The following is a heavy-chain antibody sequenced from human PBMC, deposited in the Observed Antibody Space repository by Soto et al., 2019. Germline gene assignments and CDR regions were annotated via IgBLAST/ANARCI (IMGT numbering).Heavy chain of an antibody. CDR3: ARSHAYGVFDI. J-gene: IGHJ3*02. V-gene: IGHV4-30-2*01. Sequence: QLQLQESGSGLVQPSQTLSLTCVVSGGSINSGYYSWSWIRQPPGKGLEWIGNIYQSGSAFYNPSLKSRVTISVDRSKTHFSLKLSSVTAADTAVYYCARSHAYGVFDIWGQGTMVTVSS. CDR1: GGSINSGYYS. D-gene: IGHD4-17*01. CDR2: IYQSGSA.